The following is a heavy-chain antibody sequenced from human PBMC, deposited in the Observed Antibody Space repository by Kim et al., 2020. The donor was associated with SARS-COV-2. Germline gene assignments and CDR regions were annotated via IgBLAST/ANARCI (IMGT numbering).Heavy chain of an antibody. D-gene: IGHD1-20*01. Sequence: SETLSLTCTVSGGSISSSSYYWGWIRQPPGKGLEWIGSIYYSGSTYYNPSLKSRVTISVDTSKNQFSLKLSSVTAADTAVYYCASLTGIWRAFDYWGQGTLVTVSS. V-gene: IGHV4-39*01. J-gene: IGHJ4*02. CDR3: ASLTGIWRAFDY. CDR1: GGSISSSSYY. CDR2: IYYSGST.